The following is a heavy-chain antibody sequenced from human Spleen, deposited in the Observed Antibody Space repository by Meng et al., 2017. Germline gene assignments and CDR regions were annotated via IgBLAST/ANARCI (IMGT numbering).Heavy chain of an antibody. CDR1: GGIFSNYV. CDR3: ARKAGNCISTTCYSLDY. V-gene: IGHV1-69*05. J-gene: IGHJ4*02. D-gene: IGHD2-2*01. Sequence: SVKVSCKALGGIFSNYVIGWVRQAPGQGLEWMGGINAVFGTINYAQKFQGRVTITTDESTSTVYMELTRLTSEDTAVYFCARKAGNCISTTCYSLDYWGQGTLVTVSS. CDR2: INAVFGTI.